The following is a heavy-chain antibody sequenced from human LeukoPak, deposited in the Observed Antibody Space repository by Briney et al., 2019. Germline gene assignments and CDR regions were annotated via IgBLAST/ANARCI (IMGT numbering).Heavy chain of an antibody. Sequence: PSETLSLTCSVSTDSTNTYYWTWIRQSPGKGLEWIGHIYHTGSTDYNPPFKSRVTISIDMSRKTFSLKLTSVTVADTAMYYCVRLRWELLAPYFDHWGQGAFVIVSS. CDR2: IYHTGST. CDR3: VRLRWELLAPYFDH. J-gene: IGHJ4*02. V-gene: IGHV4-59*03. D-gene: IGHD2-15*01. CDR1: TDSTNTYY.